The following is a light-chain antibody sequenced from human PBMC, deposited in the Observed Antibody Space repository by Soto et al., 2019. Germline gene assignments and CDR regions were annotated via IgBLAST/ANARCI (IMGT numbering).Light chain of an antibody. J-gene: IGKJ2*01. CDR1: QSVSNN. CDR2: GAS. CDR3: QQYNNWPPYT. V-gene: IGKV3-15*01. Sequence: EVVMTQSPATLSVSPGDRATLSSRASQSVSNNLAWYQQKPGQAPRLLIYGASTGATGLPARFSASGSGTEFTLTISSLQSEDFAVYYCQQYNNWPPYTFGQGTKLEIK.